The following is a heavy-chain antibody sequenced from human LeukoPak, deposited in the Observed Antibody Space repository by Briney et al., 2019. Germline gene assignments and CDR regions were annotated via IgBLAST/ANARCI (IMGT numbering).Heavy chain of an antibody. CDR2: INPNSGGT. CDR3: ARALRIAVAGSMINWFAP. D-gene: IGHD6-19*01. Sequence: ASVKVSCKASGYTFTGYYMHWVRQAPGQGLEWMGRINPNSGGTNYAQKFQGRVTMTRDTSISTAYMELSRLRSDDTAVYYCARALRIAVAGSMINWFAPWGKETLVTVSS. V-gene: IGHV1-2*06. CDR1: GYTFTGYY. J-gene: IGHJ5*02.